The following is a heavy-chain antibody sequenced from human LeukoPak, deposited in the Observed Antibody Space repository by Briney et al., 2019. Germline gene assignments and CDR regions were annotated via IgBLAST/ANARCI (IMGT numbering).Heavy chain of an antibody. J-gene: IGHJ6*02. Sequence: SETLSLTCTVSGYSISSGYYWGWIRQPPGKGLEWIGNIYHGGSPSYNPSLKSRVTISLDTSKNQFSLQLNSVTPEDTAVYYCAGLGYCSGGSCHGHYYGMDVWGQGTTVTVSS. CDR2: IYHGGSP. V-gene: IGHV4-38-2*02. D-gene: IGHD2-15*01. CDR1: GYSISSGYY. CDR3: AGLGYCSGGSCHGHYYGMDV.